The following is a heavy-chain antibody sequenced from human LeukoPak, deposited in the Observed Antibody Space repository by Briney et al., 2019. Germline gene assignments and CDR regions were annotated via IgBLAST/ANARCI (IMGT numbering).Heavy chain of an antibody. D-gene: IGHD6-13*01. Sequence: PSQTLSLTCTVSGASISSGLYYWNWIRQSAGKGLEWIGRIQTSPSRSANYNPSLKSRVTISVDTSKNQFSLKLNSVTAADTAVYYCARRSWYNYFDYWGQGTLVTVSS. CDR1: GASISSGLYY. V-gene: IGHV4-61*02. J-gene: IGHJ4*02. CDR3: ARRSWYNYFDY. CDR2: IQTSPSRSA.